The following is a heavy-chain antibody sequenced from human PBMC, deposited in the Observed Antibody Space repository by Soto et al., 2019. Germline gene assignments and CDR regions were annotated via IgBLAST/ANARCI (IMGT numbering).Heavy chain of an antibody. J-gene: IGHJ4*01. CDR2: ISGNSGKT. CDR1: GFTFISYA. CDR3: AKLGFVLMELYYFHQ. V-gene: IGHV3-23*01. D-gene: IGHD2-8*01. Sequence: PWGSLRLSCTASGFTFISYAMTFLRHSPLKELEWVSTISGNSGKTNYAESVKGRFSISRDNSKNTVHLQLDSLRAEDTAVYFCAKLGFVLMELYYFHQWGHGTLVTVSS.